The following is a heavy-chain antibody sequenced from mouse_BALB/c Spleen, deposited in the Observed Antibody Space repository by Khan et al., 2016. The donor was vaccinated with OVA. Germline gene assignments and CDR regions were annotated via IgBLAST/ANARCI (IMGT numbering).Heavy chain of an antibody. CDR1: GYSFTSYY. V-gene: IGHV1S135*01. CDR2: IDPFSGAT. Sequence: IQLVQSGPELMKPGASVKISCKASGYSFTSYYIHWMIESHGTSLEWIGYIDPFSGATTYNQKLKGKATLTVDKSSNTAYIHLRNLTSEDSAVYYCTRHGYVAWFTYWGQGTLVTVSA. CDR3: TRHGYVAWFTY. J-gene: IGHJ3*01. D-gene: IGHD2-2*01.